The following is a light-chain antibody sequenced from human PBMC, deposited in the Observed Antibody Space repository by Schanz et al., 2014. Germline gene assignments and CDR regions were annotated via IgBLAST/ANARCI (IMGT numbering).Light chain of an antibody. J-gene: IGLJ2*01. V-gene: IGLV2-14*02. CDR1: SSDVGSYDL. CDR3: SSYAGSDNVV. Sequence: QSVLTQPASVSGSPGQSTTISCIGTSSDVGSYDLVSWYQHHPGKAPKIMIYEVSKRPSGVPDRFSGSKSGNTASLTISGLQAEDEGDYYCSSYAGSDNVVFGGGTKLTVL. CDR2: EVS.